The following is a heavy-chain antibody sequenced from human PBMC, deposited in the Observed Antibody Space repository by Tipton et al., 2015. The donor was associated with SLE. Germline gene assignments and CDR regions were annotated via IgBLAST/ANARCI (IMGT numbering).Heavy chain of an antibody. Sequence: TLSLTCVVYGGSFSGYYWSWIRQPPGKGLEWIGEINHSGSTNYNPSLKSRVTISVDTSKNQFSLKLSSVTAADTAVYYCARYSSGWYSDYWGQGTLVTVSS. CDR2: INHSGST. CDR3: ARYSSGWYSDY. CDR1: GGSFSGYY. J-gene: IGHJ4*02. D-gene: IGHD6-19*01. V-gene: IGHV4-34*01.